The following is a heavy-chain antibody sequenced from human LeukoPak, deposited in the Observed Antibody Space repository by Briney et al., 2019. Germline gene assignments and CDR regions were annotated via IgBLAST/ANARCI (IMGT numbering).Heavy chain of an antibody. CDR1: GFTFSSYS. V-gene: IGHV3-30*03. D-gene: IGHD3-3*01. CDR2: ISYDGTNK. J-gene: IGHJ4*02. CDR3: ARDINSGVVIHQGLDY. Sequence: GGSLRLSCAASGFTFSSYSMNWVRQAPGKGLEWVTIISYDGTNKYYADSVKGRFTISRDNSKNTLYLQMNSLRAEDTAVYYCARDINSGVVIHQGLDYWGQGTLVTVSS.